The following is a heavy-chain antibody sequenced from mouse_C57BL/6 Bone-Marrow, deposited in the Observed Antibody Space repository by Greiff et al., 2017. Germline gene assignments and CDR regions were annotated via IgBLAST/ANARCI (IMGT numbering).Heavy chain of an antibody. CDR1: GYTFTSYG. CDR2: IYPRSGNT. D-gene: IGHD1-1*01. Sequence: VQLVESGAELARPGASVKLSCKASGYTFTSYGISWVKQRTGQGLEWIGEIYPRSGNTYYNEKFKGKATLTADKSSSTAYMELRSLTSEDSAVYFCARVYYGSRGAWIAYWGQGTLVTVSA. V-gene: IGHV1-81*01. CDR3: ARVYYGSRGAWIAY. J-gene: IGHJ3*01.